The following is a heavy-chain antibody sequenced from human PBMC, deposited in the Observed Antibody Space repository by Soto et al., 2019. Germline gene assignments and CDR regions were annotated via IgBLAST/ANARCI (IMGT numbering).Heavy chain of an antibody. J-gene: IGHJ4*02. CDR1: GGSISSYY. V-gene: IGHV4-59*08. Sequence: PSETLSLTCTVSGGSISSYYWSWIRQPPGKGLEWIGYIYYSGSTNYNPSLKSRVTISVDTSKNQFALKLSSVTAADTAVYYCGRLQIQWELPYYFDYWGQGTLVTVSS. CDR3: GRLQIQWELPYYFDY. D-gene: IGHD1-26*01. CDR2: IYYSGST.